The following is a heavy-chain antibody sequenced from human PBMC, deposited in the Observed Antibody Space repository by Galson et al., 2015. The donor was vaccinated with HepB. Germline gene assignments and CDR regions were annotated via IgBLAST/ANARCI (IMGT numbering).Heavy chain of an antibody. J-gene: IGHJ4*02. V-gene: IGHV2-5*02. D-gene: IGHD3-10*01. CDR3: AHLVFGEFNFDF. Sequence: PALVKPTQTLTLTCTVSGFSLSTNGMGVAWIRQSPGKALEWLALIYWDDDDDKRYNPSLKTRLTITKDTSTNQVVLTMANLDPVDTATYYCAHLVFGEFNFDFWGLGILVTVSS. CDR2: IYWDDDDDK. CDR1: GFSLSTNGMG.